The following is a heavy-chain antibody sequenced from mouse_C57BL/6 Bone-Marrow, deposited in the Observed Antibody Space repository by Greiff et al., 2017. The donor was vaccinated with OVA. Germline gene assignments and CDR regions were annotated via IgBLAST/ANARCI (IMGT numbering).Heavy chain of an antibody. CDR3: AGRCARAWFAY. J-gene: IGHJ3*01. CDR1: GYTFTSYW. D-gene: IGHD3-3*01. CDR2: IYPGNSDT. V-gene: IGHV1-5*01. Sequence: VQLQQSGTVLARPGASVKMSCKTSGYTFTSYWMHWVKQRPGQGLEWIGAIYPGNSDTSYNQKFKGKAKLTAVTSASTAYMALSSLTHEDSAVYYCAGRCARAWFAYWGQGTLVTVSA.